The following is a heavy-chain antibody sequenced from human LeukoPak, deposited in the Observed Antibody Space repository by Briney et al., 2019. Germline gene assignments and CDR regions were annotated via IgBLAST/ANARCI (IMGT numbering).Heavy chain of an antibody. V-gene: IGHV4-38-2*02. CDR2: IYHSGST. J-gene: IGHJ4*02. D-gene: IGHD5-24*01. CDR3: ARAGDGYNCYYFDY. Sequence: SETLSLTCTVSGYSISSGYYWGWIRQPPGKGLEWIGSIYHSGSTNYNPSLKSRVTISVDTSKNQFSLKLSSVTAADTAVYYCARAGDGYNCYYFDYWGQGTLVTVSS. CDR1: GYSISSGYY.